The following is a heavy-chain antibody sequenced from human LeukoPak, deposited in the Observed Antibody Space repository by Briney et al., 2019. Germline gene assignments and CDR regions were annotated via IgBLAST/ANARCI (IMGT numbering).Heavy chain of an antibody. CDR3: ARDGPGIDY. CDR1: GFTFSSYG. J-gene: IGHJ4*02. Sequence: PGGSLRLSCAASGFTFSSYGMHWVRQAPGKGLEWVAVIWYDGSNKYYADSVKGRFTISRDNSKNTLYLQMNSLKVEDTAVYYCARDGPGIDYWGQGTLVTVSS. V-gene: IGHV3-33*01. CDR2: IWYDGSNK.